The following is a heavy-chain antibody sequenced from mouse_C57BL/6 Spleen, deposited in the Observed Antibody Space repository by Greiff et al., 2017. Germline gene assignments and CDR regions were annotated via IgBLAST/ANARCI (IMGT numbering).Heavy chain of an antibody. CDR2: INPSSGYT. J-gene: IGHJ2*01. CDR1: GYTFTSYT. V-gene: IGHV1-4*01. CDR3: ARYHDGY. Sequence: VQGVESGAELARPGASVKMSCKASGYTFTSYTMHWVQQRPGKGLEWIGYINPSSGYTKYNQKFKDKATLTADKTSSTAYMQLISLTSEDSAVYYCARYHDGYWGQGTTLTVSS. D-gene: IGHD2-3*01.